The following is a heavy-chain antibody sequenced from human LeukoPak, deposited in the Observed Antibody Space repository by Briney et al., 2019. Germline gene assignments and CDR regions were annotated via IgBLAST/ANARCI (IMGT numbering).Heavy chain of an antibody. CDR2: IYYSGST. V-gene: IGHV4-59*01. CDR1: GGSISSYY. D-gene: IGHD3-22*01. CDR3: ARFIISSSGYGLDWYFDL. Sequence: SETLSLTCTVSGGSISSYYWSWIRQPPGKGLEWIGYIYYSGSTNYNPSLKSRVTISVDTSKNQFSLKLSSVTAADTAVHYCARFIISSSGYGLDWYFDLWGRGTLVTVSS. J-gene: IGHJ2*01.